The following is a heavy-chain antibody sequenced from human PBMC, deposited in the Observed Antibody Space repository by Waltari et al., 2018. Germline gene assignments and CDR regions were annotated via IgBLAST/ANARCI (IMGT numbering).Heavy chain of an antibody. D-gene: IGHD3-22*01. CDR1: VFTFSSYS. Sequence: EVQLVESGGGLVKPGGSLRLSCAASVFTFSSYSMTWVRQAPGKGLEWVSSISSSSSYIYYADSVKGRFTISRDNAKNSLYLQMNSLRAEDTAVYYCARDTRQPTRLFDYWGQGTLVTVSS. CDR2: ISSSSSYI. J-gene: IGHJ4*02. V-gene: IGHV3-21*01. CDR3: ARDTRQPTRLFDY.